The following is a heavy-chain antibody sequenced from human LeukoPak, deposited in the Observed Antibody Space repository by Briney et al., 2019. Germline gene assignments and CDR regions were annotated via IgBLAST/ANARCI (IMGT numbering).Heavy chain of an antibody. D-gene: IGHD2-15*01. CDR1: GFTFSSYS. CDR2: INHSGST. CDR3: ARRYLGYCSGDSCPLNYYGMDV. J-gene: IGHJ6*02. Sequence: GSLRLSCAASGFTFSSYSMNWIRQAPGKGLEWIGEINHSGSTNYNPSLKSRVTISVDTSKNQFSLKLSSVTAAETAVYFCARRYLGYCSGDSCPLNYYGMDVWGQGTTVTVSS. V-gene: IGHV4-34*01.